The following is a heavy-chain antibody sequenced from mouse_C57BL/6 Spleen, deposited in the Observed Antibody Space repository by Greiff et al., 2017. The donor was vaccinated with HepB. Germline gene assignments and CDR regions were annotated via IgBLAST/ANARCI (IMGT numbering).Heavy chain of an antibody. CDR3: AREGDYSTYFDY. D-gene: IGHD1-1*01. Sequence: VQLQQSGPELVKPGASVKISCKASGYAFSSSWMNWVKQRPGKGLEWIGRIYPGDGDTNYNGKFKGKATLTADKSSSTAYMQLSSLTSEDSAVYFCAREGDYSTYFDYWGQGTTLTVSS. CDR2: IYPGDGDT. V-gene: IGHV1-82*01. CDR1: GYAFSSSW. J-gene: IGHJ2*01.